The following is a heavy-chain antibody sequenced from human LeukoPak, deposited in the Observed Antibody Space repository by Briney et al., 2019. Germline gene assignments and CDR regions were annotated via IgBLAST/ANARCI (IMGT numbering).Heavy chain of an antibody. Sequence: GGSLRLSCAASGFTFSSYSMNWVRQAPGKGLEWVSSISSSSSYIYYADSVKGRFTISRDNAKNSLYLQMNSLRAEGTAVYYCARETDSDYDILTGYYGAYGMDVWGKGTTVTVSS. CDR2: ISSSSSYI. J-gene: IGHJ6*04. CDR3: ARETDSDYDILTGYYGAYGMDV. V-gene: IGHV3-21*01. CDR1: GFTFSSYS. D-gene: IGHD3-9*01.